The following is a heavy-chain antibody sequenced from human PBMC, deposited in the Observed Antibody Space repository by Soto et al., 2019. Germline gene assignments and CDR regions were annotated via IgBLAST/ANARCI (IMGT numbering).Heavy chain of an antibody. V-gene: IGHV1-3*01. Sequence: GASVKVSCKASGYTFTSYAMHWVRQAPGQRLEWMGWINAGNGNTKYSQKFQGRVTITRDTSASTAYMELSSLRSEDTAVYYCAKENGYSSSWFEFDYWGQGTLVTVSS. J-gene: IGHJ4*02. CDR3: AKENGYSSSWFEFDY. CDR2: INAGNGNT. D-gene: IGHD6-13*01. CDR1: GYTFTSYA.